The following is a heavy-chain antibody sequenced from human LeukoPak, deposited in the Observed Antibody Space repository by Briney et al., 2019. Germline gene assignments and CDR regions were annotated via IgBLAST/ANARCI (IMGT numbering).Heavy chain of an antibody. CDR2: ISISSSGYI. J-gene: IGHJ3*02. CDR3: ASSRYEGGTFDI. D-gene: IGHD3-16*01. CDR1: GFTFSSYS. V-gene: IGHV3-21*01. Sequence: GGSLRLACAASGFTFSSYSMNWVRQAPGGGLELVSYISISSSGYIYYADSVKGRFTITRDNAKNSLYLQMNSLRAEDTAVYYCASSRYEGGTFDIWGQGTLVTVSS.